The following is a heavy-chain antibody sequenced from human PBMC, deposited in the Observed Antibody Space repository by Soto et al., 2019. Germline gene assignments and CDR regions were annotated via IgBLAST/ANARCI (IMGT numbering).Heavy chain of an antibody. CDR3: ARDFSIVVVAPGY. D-gene: IGHD2-2*01. Sequence: ASVKVSCKASGYTFSSYDINWVRQATGQGIEWMGWMKPNSGNTGYAQKFQGRVTMFRNTSISTAYMELSSLRSCFMTVYYCARDFSIVVVAPGYWGQGTLVTVSS. CDR2: MKPNSGNT. J-gene: IGHJ4*02. CDR1: GYTFSSYD. V-gene: IGHV1-8*01.